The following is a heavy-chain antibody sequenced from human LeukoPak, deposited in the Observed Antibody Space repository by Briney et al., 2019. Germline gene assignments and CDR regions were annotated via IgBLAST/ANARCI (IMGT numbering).Heavy chain of an antibody. J-gene: IGHJ3*02. CDR3: ARALGDAFDI. CDR2: IYSGDRT. Sequence: PGGSLRLSCAASGFTVSSNYMSWVRQAPGKGLEWVSVIYSGDRTFYADSVKGRFTISRDNSKNTLYLQMNSLRAEDTAVYYCARALGDAFDIWGQGTMVTVSS. V-gene: IGHV3-53*01. D-gene: IGHD3-16*01. CDR1: GFTVSSNY.